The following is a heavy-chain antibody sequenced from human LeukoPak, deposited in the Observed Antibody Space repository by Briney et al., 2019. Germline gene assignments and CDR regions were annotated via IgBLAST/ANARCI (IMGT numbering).Heavy chain of an antibody. CDR2: IYHSGST. J-gene: IGHJ4*02. D-gene: IGHD2-2*01. V-gene: IGHV4-38-2*02. CDR3: ARQGQYCSSTSCYLGY. Sequence: PSETLSLTCTVSGYSISSGYYWGWIRPPPGKGLEWIGSIYHSGSTYYNPSLKSRVTISVDTSKNQFSLKLSSVTASDTAVYYCARQGQYCSSTSCYLGYWGQGTLVTVSS. CDR1: GYSISSGYY.